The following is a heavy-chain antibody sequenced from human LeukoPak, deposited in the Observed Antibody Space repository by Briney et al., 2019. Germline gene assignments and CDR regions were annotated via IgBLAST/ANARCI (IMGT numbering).Heavy chain of an antibody. D-gene: IGHD6-6*01. V-gene: IGHV3-53*01. CDR3: ATARGSSSRSGPDYFDY. CDR1: GFTVSSNY. CDR2: IYSGGST. Sequence: GGSLRLSCAASGFTVSSNYMSWVRQAPGKGLEWVSVIYSGGSTYYADSVKGRFTISRDNSKNTLYLQMNSLRAEDTAVYYCATARGSSSRSGPDYFDYWGQGTLVTVSS. J-gene: IGHJ4*02.